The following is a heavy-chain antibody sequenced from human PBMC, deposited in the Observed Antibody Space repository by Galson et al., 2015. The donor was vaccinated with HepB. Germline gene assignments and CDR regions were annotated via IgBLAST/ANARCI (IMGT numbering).Heavy chain of an antibody. J-gene: IGHJ6*03. D-gene: IGHD2-2*01. CDR1: GYTFTSYY. CDR3: SRTVPVGTYYYFYMDV. CDR2: INPSGGST. Sequence: SVKVSCKASGYTFTSYYIHWVRQAPGQGLEWMGIINPSGGSTSNAQKFQGRLTLTGDTSTSTVYMELSSLRSEDTAVYFCSRTVPVGTYYYFYMDVWGKGTTVTVSS. V-gene: IGHV1-46*03.